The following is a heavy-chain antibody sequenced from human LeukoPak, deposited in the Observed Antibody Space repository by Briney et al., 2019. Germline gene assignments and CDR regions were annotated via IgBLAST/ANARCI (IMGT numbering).Heavy chain of an antibody. V-gene: IGHV3-48*04. J-gene: IGHJ6*04. Sequence: TGGSLRLSCAASGFTVSSKSMSWVRQAPGKGLEWVSYISSSGSTIYYADSVKGRFTISRDNAKNSLYLQMNSLRAEDTAVYYCAELGITMIGGVWGKGTTVTISS. CDR2: ISSSGSTI. CDR1: GFTVSSKS. D-gene: IGHD3-10*02. CDR3: AELGITMIGGV.